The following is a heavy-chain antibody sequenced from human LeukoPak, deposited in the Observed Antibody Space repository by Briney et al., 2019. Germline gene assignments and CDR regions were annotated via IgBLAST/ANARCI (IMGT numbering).Heavy chain of an antibody. CDR1: GGSISSGSYY. J-gene: IGHJ4*02. Sequence: PSQTLSLTCTVSGGSISSGSYYWSWIRQPAGKGLEWIGRIYTSGSTNYNPSLKSRVTISVDTSKNQFSLKLSSVTAADTAVYYCARDGGYSYGYVDSDYWGQGTLVTVSS. CDR3: ARDGGYSYGYVDSDY. V-gene: IGHV4-61*02. CDR2: IYTSGST. D-gene: IGHD5-18*01.